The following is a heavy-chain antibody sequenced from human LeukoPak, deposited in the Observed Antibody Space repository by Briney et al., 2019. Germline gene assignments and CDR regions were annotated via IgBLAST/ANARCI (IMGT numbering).Heavy chain of an antibody. CDR2: ISGSGGST. D-gene: IGHD2-15*01. CDR3: AKGVVVVANPGRDKNYYYYMDV. V-gene: IGHV3-23*01. Sequence: GGSPRLSCAASGFTFSSYGMSWVRQAPGKGLEWVSAISGSGGSTYYADSVKGRFTISRDNSKNALYLQMNSLKAEDTAVYYCAKGVVVVANPGRDKNYYYYMDVWGKGTTVTISS. CDR1: GFTFSSYG. J-gene: IGHJ6*03.